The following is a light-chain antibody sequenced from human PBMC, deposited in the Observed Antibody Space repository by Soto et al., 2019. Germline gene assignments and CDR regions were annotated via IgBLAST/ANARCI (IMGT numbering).Light chain of an antibody. CDR1: QSVSGW. V-gene: IGKV1-5*03. CDR2: KAS. Sequence: DIPMTQSPSTLSASVRDSVTITCRARQSVSGWLAWYQQKPWKAPTLLIYKASSLESGVPSRFSGSGSGTEFTLTISSRQPDDVATYYCHQYDSYPRTFGQGTKVNI. J-gene: IGKJ1*01. CDR3: HQYDSYPRT.